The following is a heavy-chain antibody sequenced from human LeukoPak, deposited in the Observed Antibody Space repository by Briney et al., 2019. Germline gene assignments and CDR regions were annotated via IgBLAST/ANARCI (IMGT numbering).Heavy chain of an antibody. Sequence: PGRSLRLSCAASGFTFSSYAMHWVRQAPGKGLEWVAVISYDGSNKYYADSVKGRFTISRDNSKSTLYLQMNSLRAEDTAVYYCARDFGTAAGLDYWGQGTLVTVSS. J-gene: IGHJ4*02. CDR2: ISYDGSNK. V-gene: IGHV3-30*04. CDR1: GFTFSSYA. D-gene: IGHD6-13*01. CDR3: ARDFGTAAGLDY.